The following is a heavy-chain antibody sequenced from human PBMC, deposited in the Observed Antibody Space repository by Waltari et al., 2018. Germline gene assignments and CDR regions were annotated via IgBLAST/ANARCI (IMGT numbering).Heavy chain of an antibody. Sequence: EVQLVESGGGLIQPGGSLRLSCAASGFTVSSNYMSWVRQAPGKGLEWVLVIYSGGSTYYADSGKGRFTISRDNSKNTLYLQMNSLRAEDTAVYYCARLGLGKVYYGMDVWGQGTTVTVSS. J-gene: IGHJ6*02. CDR3: ARLGLGKVYYGMDV. CDR1: GFTVSSNY. CDR2: IYSGGST. V-gene: IGHV3-53*01. D-gene: IGHD7-27*01.